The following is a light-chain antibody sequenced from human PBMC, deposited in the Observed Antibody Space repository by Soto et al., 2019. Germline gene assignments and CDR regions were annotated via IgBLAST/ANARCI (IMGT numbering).Light chain of an antibody. CDR1: QSVSSSY. CDR2: GAA. CDR3: QQYGSSPRT. J-gene: IGKJ1*01. Sequence: EIVLTQSPGTLSLSPGERATLSCRASQSVSSSYLAWYQGKPGQAPSLLIFGAAIRAAGIPDRFSGSGAGTDFTLTISRLEPEDFVVYYCQQYGSSPRTFGQGTKVEIK. V-gene: IGKV3-20*01.